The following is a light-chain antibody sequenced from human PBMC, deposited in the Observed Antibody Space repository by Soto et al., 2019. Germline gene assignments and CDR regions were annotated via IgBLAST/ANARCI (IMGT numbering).Light chain of an antibody. V-gene: IGKV3-15*01. CDR2: GAS. CDR1: QGVSRK. J-gene: IGKJ4*01. CDR3: QQYNSWPLT. Sequence: DIVRTHSPATLSVAPSEGVTFSCRASQGVSRKLAWYQHKPGQAPRLLISGASTGATGIPARFSGSGSGTEFTLTISSLQSEDCAVYYCQQYNSWPLTFAGGSKVDIK.